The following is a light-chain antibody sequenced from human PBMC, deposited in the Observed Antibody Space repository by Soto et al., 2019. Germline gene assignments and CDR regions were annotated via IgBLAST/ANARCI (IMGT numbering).Light chain of an antibody. V-gene: IGKV1-5*01. CDR3: QQYTSYSRA. Sequence: DIQMTQSPSTLSASVGYRVTITCRASQSISHFLAWYQQKPGKVPKLLIYDASNLGSGVPSRFSGSGSGTDFTLTISGLQPDDFTTYYCQQYTSYSRAFGQGTKVDIK. CDR1: QSISHF. CDR2: DAS. J-gene: IGKJ1*01.